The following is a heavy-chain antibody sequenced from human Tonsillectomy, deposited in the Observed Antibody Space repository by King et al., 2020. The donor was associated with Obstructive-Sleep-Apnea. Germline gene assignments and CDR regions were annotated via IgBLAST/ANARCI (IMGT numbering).Heavy chain of an antibody. Sequence: VQLQESGPGLLKPWETLSLICNVSGDSVKNSYWSWIRQSPGRGLERIAYVSHTGNTHYHPSLRSRTLISVDSSKNQLFLKMNSVTTTDTAVYYCVRRSTNGRGNWFDPWGQGTLVTVSS. D-gene: IGHD6-13*01. V-gene: IGHV4-59*02. J-gene: IGHJ5*02. CDR3: VRRSTNGRGNWFDP. CDR1: GDSVKNSY. CDR2: VSHTGNT.